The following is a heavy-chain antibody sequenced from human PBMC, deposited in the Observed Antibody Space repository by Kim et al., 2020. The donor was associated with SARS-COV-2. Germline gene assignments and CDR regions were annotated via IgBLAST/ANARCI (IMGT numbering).Heavy chain of an antibody. Sequence: ASVKVSCKASGHTFTTYYMHWVRQAPGQGLEWMGNINPSGASTNYAQKFRGRVTMTRDTSTSTLYMELSSLRSEDTAVYYCARDSKYGSSDYTYYFDFWGQGTLVTVSS. D-gene: IGHD3-22*01. CDR2: INPSGAST. V-gene: IGHV1-46*01. CDR1: GHTFTTYY. CDR3: ARDSKYGSSDYTYYFDF. J-gene: IGHJ4*02.